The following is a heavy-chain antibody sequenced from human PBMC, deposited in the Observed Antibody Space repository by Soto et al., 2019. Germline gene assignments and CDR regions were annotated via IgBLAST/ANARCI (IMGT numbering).Heavy chain of an antibody. CDR2: IYPGDSDT. Sequence: PGESLKISCKGSGYSFATYWIVWVRQMPGKGLEWMGIIYPGDSDTRYSPSFEGQVTISADKSISTAYLQWSSLKASDTAMYYCARVHPRYCSSSSCYSRGLDPWGQGTLVTVSS. V-gene: IGHV5-51*01. J-gene: IGHJ5*02. CDR1: GYSFATYW. CDR3: ARVHPRYCSSSSCYSRGLDP. D-gene: IGHD2-15*01.